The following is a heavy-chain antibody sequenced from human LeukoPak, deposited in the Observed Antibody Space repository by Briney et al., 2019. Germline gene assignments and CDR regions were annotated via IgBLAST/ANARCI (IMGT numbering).Heavy chain of an antibody. J-gene: IGHJ4*02. CDR3: ASNPPRTGDFNS. V-gene: IGHV1-18*01. D-gene: IGHD7-27*01. Sequence: ASVKVSCKASGYTFTSYGISWVRQAPGQGLEWMGWISAYNGNTNYAQKLQGRVTMTTDTSTSAAYMELRSLRSEDTAVYYCASNPPRTGDFNSWGQGALVTVSS. CDR2: ISAYNGNT. CDR1: GYTFTSYG.